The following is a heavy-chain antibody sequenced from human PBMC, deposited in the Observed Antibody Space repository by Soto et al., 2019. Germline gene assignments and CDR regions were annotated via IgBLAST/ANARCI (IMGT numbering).Heavy chain of an antibody. CDR2: INPMGGST. CDR3: ARDLAAGDL. CDR1: GYTFINYY. J-gene: IGHJ5*02. Sequence: ASVKVSCKASGYTFINYYIHWVRQAPGQGLEWMAIINPMGGSTNYAQEFQGRVTLTSDTSTSTVYMELSSLRFEDTALFYCARDLAAGDLWGQGTLLTVS. D-gene: IGHD6-13*01. V-gene: IGHV1-46*01.